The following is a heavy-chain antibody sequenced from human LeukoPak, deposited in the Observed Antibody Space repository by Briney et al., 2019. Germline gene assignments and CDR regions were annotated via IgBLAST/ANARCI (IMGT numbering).Heavy chain of an antibody. Sequence: GGSLRFSWAAAGFTFSDYNMSWFRQAPGRGLRWVSFISSSGSTIYYADSVKGRFTISRDNAKNTLYLQMNSLRAEDTAVYYCARGYYDILTGYYPVDYWGQGTLVTVSS. CDR3: ARGYYDILTGYYPVDY. J-gene: IGHJ4*02. V-gene: IGHV3-11*04. CDR2: ISSSGSTI. D-gene: IGHD3-9*01. CDR1: GFTFSDYN.